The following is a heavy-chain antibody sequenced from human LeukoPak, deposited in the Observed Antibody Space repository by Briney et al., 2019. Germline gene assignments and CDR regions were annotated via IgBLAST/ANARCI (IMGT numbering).Heavy chain of an antibody. J-gene: IGHJ4*02. Sequence: GGSLRLSCAASGFTFSSYGMHWVRQAPGKGLEWVAFIRYDGSNKYYADSVKGRFTISRDNSKNTLYLQMNSLRAEDTAVYYCAKDRVDYYGSGSFYRATTFDYWAQGTLVTVSS. CDR1: GFTFSSYG. D-gene: IGHD3-10*01. CDR2: IRYDGSNK. V-gene: IGHV3-30*02. CDR3: AKDRVDYYGSGSFYRATTFDY.